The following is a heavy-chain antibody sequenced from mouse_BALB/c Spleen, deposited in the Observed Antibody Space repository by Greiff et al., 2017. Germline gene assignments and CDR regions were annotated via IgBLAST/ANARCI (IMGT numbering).Heavy chain of an antibody. D-gene: IGHD2-1*01. J-gene: IGHJ4*01. CDR3: TRDQMGNYYAMDY. V-gene: IGHV1-5*01. CDR2: IYPGNSDT. Sequence: EVQLQQSGTVLARPGASVKMSCKASGYSFTSYWMNWVKQRPGQGLEWIGAIYPGNSDTSYNQKFKGKAKLTAVTSASTAYMELSSLTNEDSAVYYCTRDQMGNYYAMDYWGQGTSVTVSS. CDR1: GYSFTSYW.